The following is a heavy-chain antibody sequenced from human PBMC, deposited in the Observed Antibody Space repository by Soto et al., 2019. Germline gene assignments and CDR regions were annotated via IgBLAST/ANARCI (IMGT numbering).Heavy chain of an antibody. CDR1: GFTFSNYA. V-gene: IGHV3-30-3*01. Sequence: QVQLVESGGGVVQPGRSLRLSCAASGFTFSNYAMYWVRQAPGKGLEWVAAISYDGNNKYYADSVKGRFTISRDNSKNTLYLQMNSLRDEDTAVDYGARVGCDCGACYTLVALRYCMDVWGQGTTVTVSS. J-gene: IGHJ6*02. CDR2: ISYDGNNK. CDR3: ARVGCDCGACYTLVALRYCMDV. D-gene: IGHD2-21*02.